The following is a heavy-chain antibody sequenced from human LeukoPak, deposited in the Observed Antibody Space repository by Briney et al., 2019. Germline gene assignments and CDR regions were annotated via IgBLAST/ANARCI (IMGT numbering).Heavy chain of an antibody. CDR1: GFTFSSYG. D-gene: IGHD4-17*01. V-gene: IGHV3-48*04. CDR2: ISSSGSTI. Sequence: GGTLRLSCAASGFTFSSYGMSWVRQAPGKGLEWVSYISSSGSTIYYADSVKGRFTISRDNAKNSLYLQMNSLRAEDTAVYYCARGRYDYGDYLGIWGQGTMVTVSS. J-gene: IGHJ3*02. CDR3: ARGRYDYGDYLGI.